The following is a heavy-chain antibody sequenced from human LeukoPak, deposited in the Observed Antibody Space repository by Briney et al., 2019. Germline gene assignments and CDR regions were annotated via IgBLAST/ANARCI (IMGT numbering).Heavy chain of an antibody. J-gene: IGHJ5*02. CDR2: ISGSGGST. D-gene: IGHD6-13*01. V-gene: IGHV3-23*01. Sequence: GGSLRLSCAASGFTFSSYAMSWVRQAPGKGLEWVSAISGSGGSTYYADSVKGRFTISRDNSKNTLYLQMNSLGAEDTAVYYCAKDLLAAAGNNWFDPRGQGTLVTVSS. CDR3: AKDLLAAAGNNWFDP. CDR1: GFTFSSYA.